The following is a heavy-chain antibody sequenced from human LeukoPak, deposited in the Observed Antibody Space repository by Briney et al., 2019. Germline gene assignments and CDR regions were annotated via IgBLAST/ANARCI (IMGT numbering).Heavy chain of an antibody. CDR3: AGGPDYSDSSGYFKY. J-gene: IGHJ4*02. CDR1: GGSISGYY. V-gene: IGHV4-4*07. D-gene: IGHD3-22*01. Sequence: SETLSLTCTVSGGSISGYYWSWIRQPAGKGLEWMGRIYTSGSTNYNPSLRSRVSISVDKSKNQFSLILSSLTAADTAVYYCAGGPDYSDSSGYFKYWGQGTLVTVSS. CDR2: IYTSGST.